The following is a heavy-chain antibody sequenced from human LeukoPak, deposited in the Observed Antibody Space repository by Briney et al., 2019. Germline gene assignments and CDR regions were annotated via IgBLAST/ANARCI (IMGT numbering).Heavy chain of an antibody. CDR3: ARHGGYSYGVDY. D-gene: IGHD5-18*01. CDR2: MSPNSGNT. CDR1: GYTFTSYD. Sequence: ASVKVSCKASGYTFTSYDINWVRQATGQGLEWMGWMSPNSGNTGYAQKFQGRVTITRNTSISTAYMELSSLRSEDTAVYYCARHGGYSYGVDYWGQGTLVTVSS. V-gene: IGHV1-8*03. J-gene: IGHJ4*02.